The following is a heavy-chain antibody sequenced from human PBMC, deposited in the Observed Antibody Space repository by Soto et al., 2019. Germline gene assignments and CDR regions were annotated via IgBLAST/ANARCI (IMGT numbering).Heavy chain of an antibody. CDR3: VSVSKVTDDAFDI. J-gene: IGHJ3*02. CDR2: IYYSGRT. V-gene: IGHV4-59*01. D-gene: IGHD4-17*01. Sequence: SETLSLTCTVSGGSISSYYWSWIRQPPGKGLEWIGYIYYSGRTNYNPYLKSRVTISVDTSKNQFSLTLSSVTAADTAVYYCVSVSKVTDDAFDIGGQGTMVTV. CDR1: GGSISSYY.